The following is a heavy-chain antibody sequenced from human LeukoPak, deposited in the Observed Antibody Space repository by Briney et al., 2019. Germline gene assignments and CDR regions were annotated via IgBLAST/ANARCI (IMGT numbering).Heavy chain of an antibody. D-gene: IGHD3-10*02. V-gene: IGHV3-48*03. CDR1: GFTFSSYE. CDR3: AELGITMIGGV. J-gene: IGHJ6*04. Sequence: DPGGSLRLSCAASGFTFSSYEMNWVRQAPGKRLEWVSYISSGSTIYYADSVKGRFTISRDNATNSLYLQMNSLRAEDTAVYYCAELGITMIGGVWGKGTTVTISS. CDR2: ISSGSTI.